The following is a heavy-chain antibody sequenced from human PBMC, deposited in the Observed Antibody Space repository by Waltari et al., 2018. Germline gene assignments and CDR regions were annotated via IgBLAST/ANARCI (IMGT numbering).Heavy chain of an antibody. CDR2: RNPSRGAT. J-gene: IGHJ3*02. D-gene: IGHD2-21*02. V-gene: IGHV1-2*07. Sequence: QVQLVQSETEVKKPGASVKVSCKATGYSFIAYYIHWVRQAPGQGLGWMGWRNPSRGATQCADRFEGRLTMTRDTSLTTAYLELGNLISDDTAVYYCARVSDTYYHHSGDRAPEDTFDIWGQGTMVAVSS. CDR3: ARVSDTYYHHSGDRAPEDTFDI. CDR1: GYSFIAYY.